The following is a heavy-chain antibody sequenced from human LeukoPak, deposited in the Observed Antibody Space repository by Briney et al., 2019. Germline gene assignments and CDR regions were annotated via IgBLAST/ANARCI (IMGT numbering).Heavy chain of an antibody. CDR2: ISYDGSNK. CDR1: GFTFSSYG. V-gene: IGHV3-30*18. D-gene: IGHD5-18*01. Sequence: GGSLRLCCAASGFTFSSYGMHWARQAPGKGLEWVAVISYDGSNKYYADSVKGRFTISRDNSKNTLYLQMNSLRAEDTAVYYCAKVEDTGPFDPWGQGTLVTVSS. CDR3: AKVEDTGPFDP. J-gene: IGHJ5*02.